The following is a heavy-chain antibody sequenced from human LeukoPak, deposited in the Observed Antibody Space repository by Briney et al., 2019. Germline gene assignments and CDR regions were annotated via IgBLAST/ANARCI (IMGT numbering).Heavy chain of an antibody. CDR1: GYTFTGYY. D-gene: IGHD5-18*01. Sequence: ASVKVSCKASGYTFTGYYMHWVRQAPGQGLEWMGWINPNSGGTNYAQKFQGRVTMTRDTSISTAYMELSRLRSDDTAVYYCARETRGRYSYGYDYWGQGTLVTVSS. V-gene: IGHV1-2*02. CDR3: ARETRGRYSYGYDY. J-gene: IGHJ4*02. CDR2: INPNSGGT.